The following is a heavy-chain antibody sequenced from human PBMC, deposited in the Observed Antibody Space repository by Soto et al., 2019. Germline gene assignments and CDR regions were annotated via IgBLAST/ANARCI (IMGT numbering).Heavy chain of an antibody. V-gene: IGHV3-33*01. D-gene: IGHD5-12*01. CDR3: ARSRDGYNHGLNS. Sequence: QVQLVESGGGVIQPGRSLRLSCAASGFYLSSSGMHWVRQAPGKGLEWVAVIYYDESDKVYSDSVRGRFTVSKDDCKNTLYLQRTSLRAEDTAMYFCARSRDGYNHGLNSWGQGTLVNVSS. J-gene: IGHJ4*02. CDR1: GFYLSSSG. CDR2: IYYDESDK.